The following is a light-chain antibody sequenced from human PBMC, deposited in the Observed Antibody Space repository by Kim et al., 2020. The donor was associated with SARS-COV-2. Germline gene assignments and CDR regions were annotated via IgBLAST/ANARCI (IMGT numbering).Light chain of an antibody. CDR3: KSRDSSGNVV. CDR1: SLRSYY. CDR2: GRN. J-gene: IGLJ2*01. V-gene: IGLV3-19*01. Sequence: SSELTQDPAVSVALGQTVRITCQGDSLRSYYASWYQQKPGQASLLVIYGRNNRPSGIPDRFSGSSSGNTASLTITGAQAEDEADFYCKSRDSSGNVVFGGGTKLTVL.